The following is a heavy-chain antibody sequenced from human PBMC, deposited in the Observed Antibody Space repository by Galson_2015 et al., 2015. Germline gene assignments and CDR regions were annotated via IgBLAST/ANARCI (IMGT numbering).Heavy chain of an antibody. CDR3: AKEAGKWSHFDF. D-gene: IGHD3/OR15-3a*01. CDR1: GFTFSDYG. Sequence: SLRLSCAASGFTFSDYGMHWVRQAPGMGLEWVGVIANDGSRQDLTNSVRGRFTISRDNARNTLYLQLSSLRPDDTGVYYCAKEAGKWSHFDFWGQGALVTVSS. CDR2: IANDGSRQ. V-gene: IGHV3-30*18. J-gene: IGHJ4*02.